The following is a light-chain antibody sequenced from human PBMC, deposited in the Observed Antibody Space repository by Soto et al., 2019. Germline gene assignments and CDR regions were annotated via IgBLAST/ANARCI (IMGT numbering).Light chain of an antibody. CDR3: QQYGSSPWT. Sequence: EIVLTQSPGTLSLSPGERATLSCRASQSVIGRQLAWYQHKPGQAPRLLIYGVSTRATGIPDRFSGSGSGTDFTLTVRRMETEHFAVYYCQQYGSSPWTFGQGTKVDIK. CDR2: GVS. CDR1: QSVIGRQ. V-gene: IGKV3-20*01. J-gene: IGKJ1*01.